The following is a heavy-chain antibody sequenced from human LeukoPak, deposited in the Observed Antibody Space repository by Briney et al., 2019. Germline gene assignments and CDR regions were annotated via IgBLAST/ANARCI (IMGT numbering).Heavy chain of an antibody. CDR1: GGSISSGHYY. CDR3: ARSSVTADDFYYYYMDV. D-gene: IGHD1-20*01. Sequence: SQTLSLTCTVSGGSISSGHYYWTCIRQHPGKGLEWTGYIYYRGNTYSNPSLTGRLTISVDTSKNQFSLRLSSVTAADTAVYYCARSSVTADDFYYYYMDVWGKGTTVTVSS. CDR2: IYYRGNT. J-gene: IGHJ6*03. V-gene: IGHV4-31*03.